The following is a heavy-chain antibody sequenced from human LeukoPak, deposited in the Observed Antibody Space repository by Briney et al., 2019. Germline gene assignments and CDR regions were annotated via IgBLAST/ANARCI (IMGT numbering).Heavy chain of an antibody. CDR1: GGSISSGGYY. Sequence: SETLSLTCTVSGGSISSGGYYWSWIRQHPGKGLEWIGYIYYSGSTYYNSSLKSRVTISVDTSKNQFSLKLSSVTAADTAVYYCARGRGTDYYDSSHRGFDPWGQGTLVTVSS. CDR3: ARGRGTDYYDSSHRGFDP. J-gene: IGHJ5*02. V-gene: IGHV4-31*03. CDR2: IYYSGST. D-gene: IGHD3-22*01.